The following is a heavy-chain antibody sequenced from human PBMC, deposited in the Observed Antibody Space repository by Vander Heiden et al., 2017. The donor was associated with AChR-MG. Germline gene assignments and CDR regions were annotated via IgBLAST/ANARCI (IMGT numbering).Heavy chain of an antibody. CDR1: GFTSSGYA. CDR3: ARDLSVRGVNGFDY. J-gene: IGHJ4*02. Sequence: QVQLVESGGGVVQPGRSLRLSCAASGFTSSGYAMHGGRQAPGKGREGGAVISYDGTNKYYANPVKGRFTISRDNSKNALYLQMNSLRAEDTAVYYCARDLSVRGVNGFDYWGKGTLVTVSS. CDR2: ISYDGTNK. D-gene: IGHD3-10*01. V-gene: IGHV3-30-3*01.